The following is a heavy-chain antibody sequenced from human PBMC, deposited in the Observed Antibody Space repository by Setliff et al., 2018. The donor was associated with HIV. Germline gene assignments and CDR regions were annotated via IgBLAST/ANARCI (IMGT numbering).Heavy chain of an antibody. CDR1: DSGTYY. V-gene: IGHV4-4*07. Sequence: PSETPSLTCTVSDSGTYYWSWIRQPAGKGLEWIGRVSSRGDTNYNPSLKSRVTMSVDTSKNQFSLKLTSVTASDTAVHYCARAAAGNTGPFDLWGQGSPVTVSS. CDR2: VSSRGDT. CDR3: ARAAAGNTGPFDL. J-gene: IGHJ1*01. D-gene: IGHD3-9*01.